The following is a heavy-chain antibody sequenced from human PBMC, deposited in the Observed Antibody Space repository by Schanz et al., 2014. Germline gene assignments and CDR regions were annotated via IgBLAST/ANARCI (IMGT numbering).Heavy chain of an antibody. Sequence: QGQLVQSGAEVKKPGASVKVSCKASGYTFTTYYIHWVRQAPGQGLEWMGKINPSSGTTRIAQNYQGRRAVTRDTSASTVNMELSSRRTEDTAVYYCARGGFFESASLDSWGQGTLGTVSS. J-gene: IGHJ4*02. D-gene: IGHD3-10*01. CDR2: INPSSGTT. CDR3: ARGGFFESASLDS. V-gene: IGHV1-46*03. CDR1: GYTFTTYY.